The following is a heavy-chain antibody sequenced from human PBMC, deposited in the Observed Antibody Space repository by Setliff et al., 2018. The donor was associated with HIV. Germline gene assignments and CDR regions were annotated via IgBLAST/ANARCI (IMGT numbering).Heavy chain of an antibody. CDR3: ASGDYYDSSGYYYSPFDY. CDR1: GGSISITSYY. D-gene: IGHD3-22*01. J-gene: IGHJ4*02. Sequence: TLSLTCTVSGGSISITSYYWGWIRQPPGKGLEWIGSIHYSGNTYYSPSLKSRVTISEDTSKNQFSLKLSSVTAADTAVYYCASGDYYDSSGYYYSPFDYWGQGTLVTVSS. V-gene: IGHV4-39*01. CDR2: IHYSGNT.